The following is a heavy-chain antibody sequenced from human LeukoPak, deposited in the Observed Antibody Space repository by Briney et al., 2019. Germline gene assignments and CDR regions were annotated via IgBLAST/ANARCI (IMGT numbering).Heavy chain of an antibody. CDR3: ARDHRGIQPGGYYYYYMDV. CDR2: INHSGNT. D-gene: IGHD5-18*01. J-gene: IGHJ6*03. CDR1: GGSFRGYH. Sequence: SETLSLTCAVYGGSFRGYHWSWIRQPPGKGLEWIGEINHSGNTNYNPSLKSRVTISVDTSKNQFSLKLSSVTAADTAVYYCARDHRGIQPGGYYYYYMDVWGKGTTVTVSS. V-gene: IGHV4-34*01.